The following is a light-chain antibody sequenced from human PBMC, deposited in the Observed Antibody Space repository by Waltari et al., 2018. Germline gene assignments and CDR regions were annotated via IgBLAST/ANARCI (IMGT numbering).Light chain of an antibody. CDR1: QGISTY. CDR3: QEVNNYPPLYT. Sequence: IQLTQSPSSLSASVGDRVTITCRASQGISTYLAWYQQKQGKAPKLLIYGASTLQSGVPSRFSGSGSGTDFTLTISNLQPEDFATYYCQEVNNYPPLYTFGQGTKLEI. J-gene: IGKJ2*01. V-gene: IGKV1-9*01. CDR2: GAS.